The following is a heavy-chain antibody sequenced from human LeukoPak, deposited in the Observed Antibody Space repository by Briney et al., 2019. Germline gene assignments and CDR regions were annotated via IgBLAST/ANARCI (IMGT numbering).Heavy chain of an antibody. J-gene: IGHJ6*02. CDR1: GGTFSSYA. D-gene: IGHD3-3*01. CDR2: IIPIFGTA. CDR3: ARDRPYYEFWSGYYSPRGRDYYYGMDV. V-gene: IGHV1-69*13. Sequence: EASVKVSCKASGGTFSSYAISWVRQAPGQGLEWMGGIIPIFGTANYAQKFQGRVTITADESTSTAYMELSSLRSEDTAVYYCARDRPYYEFWSGYYSPRGRDYYYGMDVWGQGTTVTVSS.